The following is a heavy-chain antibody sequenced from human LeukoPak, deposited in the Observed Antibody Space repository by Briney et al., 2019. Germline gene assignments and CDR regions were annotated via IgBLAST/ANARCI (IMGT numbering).Heavy chain of an antibody. CDR3: ARVGRRAAAGTPFDY. D-gene: IGHD6-13*01. Sequence: ASVKVSCKASGYTFTCYYMHWVRQAPGQGLEWMGWISPNSGATNYAQKFQGRVTMTRDTSISTAYMELSRLRSDDTAVYYCARVGRRAAAGTPFDYWGQGTLVTVSS. V-gene: IGHV1-2*02. CDR2: ISPNSGAT. J-gene: IGHJ4*02. CDR1: GYTFTCYY.